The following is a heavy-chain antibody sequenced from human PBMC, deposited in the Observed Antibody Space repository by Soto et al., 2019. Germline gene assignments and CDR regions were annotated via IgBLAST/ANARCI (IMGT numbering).Heavy chain of an antibody. J-gene: IGHJ4*02. CDR1: GYNFTSYD. Sequence: QVQLWQSGAEVKEPGASVKVSCKASGYNFTSYDINWVRQATGQGLVWLGWMNPNSGNTGYAQKFQGRVPMTRNTSISTAYMEVSSLRSEDTAVYHCARFHGVAACTTDFDYWGQGPLVTVS. D-gene: IGHD6-25*01. CDR2: MNPNSGNT. V-gene: IGHV1-8*01. CDR3: ARFHGVAACTTDFDY.